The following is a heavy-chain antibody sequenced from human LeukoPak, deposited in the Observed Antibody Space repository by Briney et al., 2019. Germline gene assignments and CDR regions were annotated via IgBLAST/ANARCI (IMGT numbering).Heavy chain of an antibody. D-gene: IGHD3-22*01. J-gene: IGHJ4*02. Sequence: GASVKVSCKASGYTFTSYGISWVRQAPGQGLEWMGWINPNSGGTNYAQKFQGRVTMTRDTSISTAYMELSRLRSDDTAVYYCARGAGSSGYYIHDYWGQGTLVTVSS. CDR2: INPNSGGT. CDR1: GYTFTSYG. CDR3: ARGAGSSGYYIHDY. V-gene: IGHV1-2*02.